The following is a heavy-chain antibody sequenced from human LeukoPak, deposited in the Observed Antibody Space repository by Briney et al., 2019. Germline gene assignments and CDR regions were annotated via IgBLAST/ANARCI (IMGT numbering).Heavy chain of an antibody. J-gene: IGHJ4*02. CDR1: GHTFTSYY. CDR2: INPSGRST. D-gene: IGHD3-16*02. V-gene: IGHV1-46*01. CDR3: ARAEAAFGGVIDPFDY. Sequence: ASVKVSCKASGHTFTSYYMHWVRQAPGQGLEWMGIINPSGRSTTYAQKFQGRVTMTRDTSTSTVYVELSSLRSEDTAVYYCARAEAAFGGVIDPFDYWGQGSLVTVSS.